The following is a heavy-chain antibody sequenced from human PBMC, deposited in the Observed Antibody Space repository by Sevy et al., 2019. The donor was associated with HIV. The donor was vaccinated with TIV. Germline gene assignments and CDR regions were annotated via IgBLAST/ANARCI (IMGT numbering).Heavy chain of an antibody. D-gene: IGHD6-13*01. J-gene: IGHJ4*02. Sequence: ASVKVSCKASGYTVVYYAIHWVRQAPGQRLEWMGWMNVGNGNTKYSQKFQGRATFSRDTSASEAYMELSSLKSEDTAVYYRARDQAGAHKGLDYWGQGTQVTVSS. CDR2: MNVGNGNT. V-gene: IGHV1-3*01. CDR1: GYTVVYYA. CDR3: ARDQAGAHKGLDY.